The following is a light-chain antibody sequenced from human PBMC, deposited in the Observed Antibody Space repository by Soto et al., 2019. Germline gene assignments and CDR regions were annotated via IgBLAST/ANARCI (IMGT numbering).Light chain of an antibody. CDR1: SSDIGGYNY. CDR3: SSYTSSSTSV. J-gene: IGLJ2*01. V-gene: IGLV2-14*01. CDR2: YVS. Sequence: QSALTQPASVSGSPGQSITISCTGTSSDIGGYNYVSWFQQHPGKAPKLMIYYVSNRPSGVSNRFSGSKSGNTASLTISGLQAEDEADYYCSSYTSSSTSVFGGGTQLTVL.